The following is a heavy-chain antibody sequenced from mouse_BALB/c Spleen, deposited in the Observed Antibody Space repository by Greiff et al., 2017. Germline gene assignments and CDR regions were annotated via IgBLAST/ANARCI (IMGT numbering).Heavy chain of an antibody. V-gene: IGHV5-4*02. Sequence: DVKLVESGGGLVKPGGSLKLSCAASGFTFSDYYMYWVRQTPEKRLEWVATISDGGSYTYYPDSVKGRFTISRDNAKNNLYLQMSSLKSEDTAMYYCARDRGLDSSGYGGGFAYWGQGTLVTVSA. CDR1: GFTFSDYY. D-gene: IGHD3-2*01. J-gene: IGHJ3*01. CDR2: ISDGGSYT. CDR3: ARDRGLDSSGYGGGFAY.